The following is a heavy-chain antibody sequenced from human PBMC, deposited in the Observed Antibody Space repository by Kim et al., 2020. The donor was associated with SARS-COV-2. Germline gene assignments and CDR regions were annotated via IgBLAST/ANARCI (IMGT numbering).Heavy chain of an antibody. CDR3: VKGSTLGDY. V-gene: IGHV3-23*01. CDR2: ISGDGTET. J-gene: IGHJ4*02. D-gene: IGHD3-10*01. CDR1: GFTFAMYA. Sequence: GGSLRLSCAASGFTFAMYAMTWVRQPPGKGLEWVSFISGDGTETSYADSVKGRFTVSRDSAKNTLYLQMNSLRADDTAVYYCVKGSTLGDYCCQGTLVTV.